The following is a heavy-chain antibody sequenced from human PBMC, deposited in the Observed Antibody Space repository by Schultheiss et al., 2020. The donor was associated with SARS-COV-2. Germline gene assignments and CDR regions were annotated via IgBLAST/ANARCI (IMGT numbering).Heavy chain of an antibody. J-gene: IGHJ4*02. CDR1: GFTFSSYG. CDR3: AKDAVRVAESYYDFWSGVICYFDY. V-gene: IGHV3-33*06. CDR2: IWYDGSNK. D-gene: IGHD3-3*01. Sequence: GGSLRLSCAASGFTFSSYGMHWVRQAPGKGLEWVAVIWYDGSNKYYADSVKGRFTISRDNSKNTLYLQMNSLRAEDTAVYYCAKDAVRVAESYYDFWSGVICYFDYWGQGTLVTVSS.